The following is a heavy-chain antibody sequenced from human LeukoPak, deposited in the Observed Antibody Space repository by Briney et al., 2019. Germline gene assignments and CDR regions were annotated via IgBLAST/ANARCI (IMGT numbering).Heavy chain of an antibody. J-gene: IGHJ4*02. CDR1: GFTFSSYA. CDR2: ISYDGSNK. V-gene: IGHV3-30-3*01. CDR3: ARDKDPLIAVATIDY. Sequence: GGSLRLSCAASGFTFSSYAMHWVRQAPGKGLEWVAVISYDGSNKYYADSVKGRFTISRDNAKNSLYLQMNSLRAEDTAVYYCARDKDPLIAVATIDYWGQGTLVTVSS. D-gene: IGHD6-19*01.